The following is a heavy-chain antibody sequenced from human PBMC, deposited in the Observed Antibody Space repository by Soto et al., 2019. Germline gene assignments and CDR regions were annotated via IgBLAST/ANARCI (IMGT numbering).Heavy chain of an antibody. V-gene: IGHV1-18*01. CDR1: GYTFTSYG. CDR2: ISAYNGNT. J-gene: IGHJ6*03. CDR3: ASIAARAYYMDV. Sequence: ASVKVSCKASGYTFTSYGISWVRQAPGQGLEWMGWISAYNGNTNYAQKLQGRVTMTTDTSTSTAYMELRSLRSDDTAVYYCASIAARAYYMDVWGKGTTVTVSS. D-gene: IGHD6-6*01.